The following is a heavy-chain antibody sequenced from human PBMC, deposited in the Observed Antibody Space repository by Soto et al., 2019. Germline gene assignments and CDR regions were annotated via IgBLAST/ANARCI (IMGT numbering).Heavy chain of an antibody. D-gene: IGHD6-19*01. CDR3: AGEPMAGPKAHSVDI. V-gene: IGHV4-59*01. Sequence: PSETLSLTCTVSGGSIRNYYWTWIRQPPGKRLEWVGYVDYRGTTNYNPSLKSRVTISVDTSKDQFSLKITSVTAADTALYYCAGEPMAGPKAHSVDIWGQGTMVTVSS. CDR2: VDYRGTT. CDR1: GGSIRNYY. J-gene: IGHJ3*02.